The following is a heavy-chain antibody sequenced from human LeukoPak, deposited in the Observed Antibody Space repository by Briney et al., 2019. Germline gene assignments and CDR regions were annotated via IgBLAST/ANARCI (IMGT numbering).Heavy chain of an antibody. D-gene: IGHD5-24*01. CDR2: ISGSGGST. CDR1: GFTFSSHA. CDR3: AQDSRRWGSDD. J-gene: IGHJ4*02. Sequence: PGGSLRLSCAASGFTFSSHAMSWVRQAPGKGLEWVPAISGSGGSTYYADSVKGQHTITRDHSKNALDQQKNCLRADGTALYCCAQDSRRWGSDDWGQGALVTVSA. V-gene: IGHV3-23*01.